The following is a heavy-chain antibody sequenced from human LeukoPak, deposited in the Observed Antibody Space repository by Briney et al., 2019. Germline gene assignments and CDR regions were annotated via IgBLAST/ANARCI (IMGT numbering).Heavy chain of an antibody. D-gene: IGHD4-17*01. J-gene: IGHJ4*02. CDR3: ARGPYDYGDYGLSGRIDY. Sequence: ASVKVSCKASGYTFTSYYMHWVRQAPGQGLEWMGIINPSGGSTSYAQKFQGRVTMTRDTSTSTVYMELSSLRSEGTAVYYCARGPYDYGDYGLSGRIDYWGQGTLVTVSS. CDR1: GYTFTSYY. CDR2: INPSGGST. V-gene: IGHV1-46*01.